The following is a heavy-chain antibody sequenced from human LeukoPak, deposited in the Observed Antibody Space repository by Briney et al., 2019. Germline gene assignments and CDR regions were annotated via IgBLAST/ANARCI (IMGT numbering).Heavy chain of an antibody. Sequence: RSSETLSLTCTVSGASIGSTTYYWDRFRQPPGKGLEWIGNIYDGGSTHYNPSLKSRLTMSVDTSKNHFSLRLNSVTAADTAIYYCATHRRPGSGGYENAFEIWGQGTMVTVSS. J-gene: IGHJ3*02. CDR2: IYDGGST. CDR1: GASIGSTTYY. V-gene: IGHV4-39*01. CDR3: ATHRRPGSGGYENAFEI. D-gene: IGHD5-12*01.